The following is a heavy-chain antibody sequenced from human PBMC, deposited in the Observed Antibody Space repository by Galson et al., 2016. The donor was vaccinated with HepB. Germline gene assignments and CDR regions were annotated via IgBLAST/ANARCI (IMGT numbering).Heavy chain of an antibody. Sequence: SLRLSCAAFEFPFSPYGMHWVRQAPGMGLEWLAVIWHVGSIQYYADSVKGRFTISRDNPKNTLYLQMNSLKVEDTAVYYCAREMHVAAAAAFDSWGRGTLVTVSS. V-gene: IGHV3-33*01. D-gene: IGHD6-25*01. CDR2: IWHVGSIQ. CDR3: AREMHVAAAAAFDS. CDR1: EFPFSPYG. J-gene: IGHJ5*01.